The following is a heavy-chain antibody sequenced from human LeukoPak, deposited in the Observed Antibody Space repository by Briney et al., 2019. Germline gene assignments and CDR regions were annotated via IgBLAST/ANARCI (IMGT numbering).Heavy chain of an antibody. V-gene: IGHV3-53*01. CDR2: IYSGGST. D-gene: IGHD3-9*01. CDR3: AKDRGHYDILTGYYNDAFDI. CDR1: GFIVSSNY. J-gene: IGHJ3*02. Sequence: GGSLRLSCTVSGFIVSSNYMSWVRQAPGKGLEWVSVIYSGGSTYYADSVKGRFTISRDNSKNTLYLQMNSLRAEDTAVYYCAKDRGHYDILTGYYNDAFDIWGQGTMVTVSS.